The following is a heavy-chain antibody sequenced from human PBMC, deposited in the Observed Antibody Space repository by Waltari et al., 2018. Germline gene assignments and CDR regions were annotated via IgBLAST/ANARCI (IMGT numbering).Heavy chain of an antibody. D-gene: IGHD3-10*01. Sequence: EVQVVESGGGLVQPGGSLRLSCASSGFTFRLYAMRWVRQVPGKGLQWVSGIGDSGRKTYYTESVKGRFTISRDNSKNMVYLQMNSLRDEDTAIYYCAKDKSNSEFYYHGMDVWGRGTTVTVSS. J-gene: IGHJ6*02. CDR2: IGDSGRKT. CDR3: AKDKSNSEFYYHGMDV. CDR1: GFTFRLYA. V-gene: IGHV3-23*04.